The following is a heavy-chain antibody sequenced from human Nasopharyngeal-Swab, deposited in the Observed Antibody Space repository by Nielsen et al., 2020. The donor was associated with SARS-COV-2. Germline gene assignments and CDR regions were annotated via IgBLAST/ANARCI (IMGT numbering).Heavy chain of an antibody. J-gene: IGHJ6*02. CDR2: LYYSGNT. CDR3: ARDDLVSREMVVTVPRSYYGMDV. V-gene: IGHV4-61*01. Sequence: SETLSLTCTVSGGSVSSGSYYWSWIRQPPGKGLEWIGYLYYSGNTTYNPSLKSRVTISVDTSKNQFSLKLSSVTAADTAVYYCARDDLVSREMVVTVPRSYYGMDVWGQGTTVTVSS. D-gene: IGHD4-23*01. CDR1: GGSVSSGSYY.